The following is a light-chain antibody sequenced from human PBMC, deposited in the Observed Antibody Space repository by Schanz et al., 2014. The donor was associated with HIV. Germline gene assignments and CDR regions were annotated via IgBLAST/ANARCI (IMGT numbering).Light chain of an antibody. CDR1: QSVGSNF. Sequence: EIVLTQSPGTLSLSPGERATLSCRASQSVGSNFLAWYQQKPGQGPRLLIYDASNRASGIPDRFSGSGSGTNFTLTISRLEPEDFAVYYCQQYGSSPLFTFGPGTKVDVK. CDR2: DAS. V-gene: IGKV3-20*01. J-gene: IGKJ3*01. CDR3: QQYGSSPLFT.